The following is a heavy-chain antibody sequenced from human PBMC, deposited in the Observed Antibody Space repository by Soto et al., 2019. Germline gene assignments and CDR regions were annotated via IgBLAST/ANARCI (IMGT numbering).Heavy chain of an antibody. D-gene: IGHD6-6*01. V-gene: IGHV1-69*13. CDR2: IIPIFGTA. CDR3: ARDDRRSSSSGSFDY. Sequence: SVKVSCKASGGTFSSYAISWVRQAPGQELEWMGGIIPIFGTANYAQKFQGRVTITADESTSTAYMELSSLRSEDTAVYYCARDDRRSSSSGSFDYWGQGTLVPVSS. CDR1: GGTFSSYA. J-gene: IGHJ4*02.